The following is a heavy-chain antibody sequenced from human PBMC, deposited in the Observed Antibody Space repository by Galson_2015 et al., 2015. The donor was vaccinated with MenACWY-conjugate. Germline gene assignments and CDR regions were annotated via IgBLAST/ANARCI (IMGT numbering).Heavy chain of an antibody. V-gene: IGHV3-23*01. CDR3: AKDLVKNYAMLTGCFSD. J-gene: IGHJ4*02. CDR2: ISDSGRTT. Sequence: SLRLSCAVSGFPFSSYAMTWVRQAPGKGLEWVSTISDSGRTTYYADSVQGRFLISRDNSKNKVFLQMNSLRAEDAAAYYCAKDLVKNYAMLTGCFSDWGQGALVTVSS. CDR1: GFPFSSYA. D-gene: IGHD3-9*01.